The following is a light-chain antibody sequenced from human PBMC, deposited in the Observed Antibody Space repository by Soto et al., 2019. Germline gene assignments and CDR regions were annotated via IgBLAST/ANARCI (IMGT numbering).Light chain of an antibody. V-gene: IGLV2-14*03. CDR2: EVS. CDR1: SSDIGRYNY. Sequence: QSALTQPASVSGSPGQSITTSCTGSSSDIGRYNYVSWYQQLPGKAPKLMIYEVSNRPSGVSNRFSGSKSGNTASLSISGLQTEDEADYYCGSYTSATTWVFGGGTKLTVL. J-gene: IGLJ3*02. CDR3: GSYTSATTWV.